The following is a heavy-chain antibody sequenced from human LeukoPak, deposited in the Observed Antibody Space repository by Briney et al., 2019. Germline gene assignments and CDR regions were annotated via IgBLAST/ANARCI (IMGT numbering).Heavy chain of an antibody. Sequence: SETLSLTCTVSGGSISSSSYYWGWLRQPPGRGLEWIGSVYYSGSTYYDPALRRRVTISVDTSKNQFSLKLSSVTAADAAVYYCATVEVRGGYFDYWGQGTLVTVSS. J-gene: IGHJ4*02. D-gene: IGHD3-10*01. CDR3: ATVEVRGGYFDY. CDR1: GGSISSSSYY. V-gene: IGHV4-39*01. CDR2: VYYSGST.